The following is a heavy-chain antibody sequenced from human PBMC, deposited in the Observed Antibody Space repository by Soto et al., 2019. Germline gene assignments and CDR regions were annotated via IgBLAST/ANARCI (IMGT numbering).Heavy chain of an antibody. CDR1: GGTFSSYA. CDR3: ARDRLMITFGGVGDGRWFAFDI. D-gene: IGHD3-16*01. CDR2: IIPIFGTA. J-gene: IGHJ3*02. Sequence: QVQLVQSGAEVKKPGSSVKVSCKASGGTFSSYAISWVRQAPGQGLEWMGGIIPIFGTANYAQKFQGRVTITADESTNTAYMELSSLRSEDTAVYYCARDRLMITFGGVGDGRWFAFDIWGQGTMVTVSS. V-gene: IGHV1-69*12.